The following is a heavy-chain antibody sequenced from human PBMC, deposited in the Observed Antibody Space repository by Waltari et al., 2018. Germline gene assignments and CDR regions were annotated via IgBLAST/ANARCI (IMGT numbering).Heavy chain of an antibody. CDR3: ARGGAGELRYYYYGMDV. CDR1: GGTFSSYA. Sequence: QVQLVQSGAEVKKPGSSVKVSCKASGGTFSSYAISWVRQAPGKGLEWMGGIIPILGTANDAQKFQGRGTITADESTSTAYMELSSLRSEDTAVYYCARGGAGELRYYYYGMDVWGQGTTVTVSS. D-gene: IGHD1-26*01. V-gene: IGHV1-69*13. CDR2: IIPILGTA. J-gene: IGHJ6*02.